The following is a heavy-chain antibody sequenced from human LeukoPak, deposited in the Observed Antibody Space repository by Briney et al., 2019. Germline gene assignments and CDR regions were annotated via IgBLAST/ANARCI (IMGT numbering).Heavy chain of an antibody. Sequence: SETLSLTCAVYGGSFSGYYWSWIRQPPGKGLEWIGEINHSGSTNYNPSLKSRVTISVDTSKNQFSLKLSSVTAADTAVYYCARAALEYYYDSSGYYYGSRAFDIWGQGTMVTVSS. CDR2: INHSGST. V-gene: IGHV4-34*01. J-gene: IGHJ3*02. CDR1: GGSFSGYY. D-gene: IGHD3-22*01. CDR3: ARAALEYYYDSSGYYYGSRAFDI.